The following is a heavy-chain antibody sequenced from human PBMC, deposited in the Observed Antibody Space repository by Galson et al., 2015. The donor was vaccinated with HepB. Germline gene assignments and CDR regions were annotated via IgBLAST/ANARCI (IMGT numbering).Heavy chain of an antibody. V-gene: IGHV1-18*01. Sequence: SVKVSCKASGYSFSTYSITWVRQAPGQGLEWMGWISGYNRNTNYAQKLQGRVTMTRDTSTSTVYMELSSLRSEDTAVYYCARDRVSSNYAHYYYGMDVWGQGTTVTVSS. CDR1: GYSFSTYS. J-gene: IGHJ6*02. CDR2: ISGYNRNT. CDR3: ARDRVSSNYAHYYYGMDV. D-gene: IGHD4/OR15-4a*01.